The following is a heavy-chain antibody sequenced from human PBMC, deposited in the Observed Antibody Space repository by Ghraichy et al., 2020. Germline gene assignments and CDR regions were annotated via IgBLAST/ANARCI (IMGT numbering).Heavy chain of an antibody. V-gene: IGHV1-2*02. CDR1: GYTFTGYY. Sequence: ASVKVSCKASGYTFTGYYMHWVRQAPGQGLEWMGWINPNSGGTNYAQKFQGRVTITRDTSISTAYMELSRLRSDDTAVYYCARAESFGYSSLFDYWGQGTLVTVSS. D-gene: IGHD6-13*01. CDR3: ARAESFGYSSLFDY. CDR2: INPNSGGT. J-gene: IGHJ4*02.